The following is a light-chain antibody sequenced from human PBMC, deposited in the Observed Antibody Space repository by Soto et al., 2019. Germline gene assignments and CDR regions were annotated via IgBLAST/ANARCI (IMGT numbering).Light chain of an antibody. V-gene: IGKV3-15*01. Sequence: EIVMTQSPATLSVSPGERATLSCRASQSVSSNLAWYQQKPGQAPRLLIYGASTRATGIPARFSGSGSGTEFTLTLNSLQSEDFAVYYCQQYNNWPFTFGPGTKVDIK. CDR3: QQYNNWPFT. CDR1: QSVSSN. J-gene: IGKJ3*01. CDR2: GAS.